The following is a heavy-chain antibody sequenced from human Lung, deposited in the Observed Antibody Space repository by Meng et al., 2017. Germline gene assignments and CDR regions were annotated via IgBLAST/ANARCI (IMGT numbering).Heavy chain of an antibody. Sequence: QVQLVESGGGSVKPGRSLRRSRAASGFTFSDYYMSWSRQAPGKGLEWVSYISSSGSNIYYADSVKGRFTISRDNAKNSLYLQMNSLRAEDTAVYYCARDISGPVGYFDYWGQGTLVTVSS. D-gene: IGHD1-20*01. CDR3: ARDISGPVGYFDY. J-gene: IGHJ4*02. V-gene: IGHV3-11*01. CDR1: GFTFSDYY. CDR2: ISSSGSNI.